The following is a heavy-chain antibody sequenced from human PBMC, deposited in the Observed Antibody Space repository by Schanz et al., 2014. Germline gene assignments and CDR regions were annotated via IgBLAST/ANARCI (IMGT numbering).Heavy chain of an antibody. CDR2: ISHDGYST. CDR3: ARDRRNADLDY. D-gene: IGHD1-1*01. Sequence: QVRLVESGGGLVQPGGSLRLSCSASGFTFSIYAMHWVRQAPGKGLEYVSAISHDGYSTYYADSVKGRFTISRDNAKNSLYLEMNSLRAEDTALYYCARDRRNADLDYWGQGTLVTVSS. CDR1: GFTFSIYA. J-gene: IGHJ4*02. V-gene: IGHV3-64*04.